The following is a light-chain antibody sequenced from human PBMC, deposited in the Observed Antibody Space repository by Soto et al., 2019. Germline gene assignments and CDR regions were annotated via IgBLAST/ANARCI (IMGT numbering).Light chain of an antibody. CDR3: SSFTISSTL. V-gene: IGLV2-14*01. CDR2: DVN. J-gene: IGLJ2*01. CDR1: SSDIGSNNY. Sequence: QSALTQPASVSGSPGQSITISCTGTSSDIGSNNYVSWYQQYPGKAPKVMIFDVNNRPSGVSSRFSGSKSGNTASLTISGLQAEDEADYYCSSFTISSTLFGGGTQLTVL.